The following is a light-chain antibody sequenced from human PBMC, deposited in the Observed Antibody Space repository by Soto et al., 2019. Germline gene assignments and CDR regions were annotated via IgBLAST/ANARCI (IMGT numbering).Light chain of an antibody. CDR3: ETWDSNTRV. Sequence: QLVLTQSSSASASLGSSVKLTCTLSSGHSSYIIAWHQQQPGKAPRYLMKLERSGSYNKGSGVPDRFSGSSPGADRYLTISNLQFEDEADYYCETWDSNTRVFGGGTQLTVL. CDR2: LERSGSY. J-gene: IGLJ2*01. CDR1: SGHSSYI. V-gene: IGLV4-60*02.